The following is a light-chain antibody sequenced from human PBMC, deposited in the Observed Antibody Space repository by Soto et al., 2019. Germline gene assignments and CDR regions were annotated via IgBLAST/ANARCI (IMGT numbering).Light chain of an antibody. CDR1: RLGDKY. CDR2: QDS. V-gene: IGLV3-1*01. CDR3: QAWDSSTVG. J-gene: IGLJ2*01. Sequence: SYELTQPPSVSVSPGQTAIITCSGDRLGDKYACWYQQKPGHSPVVVIYQDSRRPSGIPERFSGSKSGNTATLTISGTQAMDEADYYCQAWDSSTVGFGGGTKVTVL.